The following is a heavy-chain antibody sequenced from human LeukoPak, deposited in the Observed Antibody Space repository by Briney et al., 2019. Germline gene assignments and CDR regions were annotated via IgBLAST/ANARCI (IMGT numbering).Heavy chain of an antibody. D-gene: IGHD3-10*01. J-gene: IGHJ2*01. CDR3: AKSSLRGHSLWYFDL. V-gene: IGHV3-30*18. Sequence: GGSLRLSCAASGFTFSSYGMHWVRQAPGKGLEWVAVISYDGSNKYGADSVKGRFTISRDNSKNTLYLQMNKLRVEDTAVYYCAKSSLRGHSLWYFDLWGRGTPVTVSS. CDR1: GFTFSSYG. CDR2: ISYDGSNK.